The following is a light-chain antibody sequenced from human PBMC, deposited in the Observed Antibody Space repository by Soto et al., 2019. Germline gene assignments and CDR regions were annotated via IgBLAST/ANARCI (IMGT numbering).Light chain of an antibody. CDR1: QSVLYNSNNKNY. Sequence: DIVMTQSPDSLAVSLGERATINCKSSQSVLYNSNNKNYLAWYQQKPGQPRKLLIYWASTRASGVPDRFSGSGSGTDFSRTITSLQAENVEVYYCQQYYTAPTWTFGQGTKVELK. J-gene: IGKJ1*01. CDR3: QQYYTAPTWT. CDR2: WAS. V-gene: IGKV4-1*01.